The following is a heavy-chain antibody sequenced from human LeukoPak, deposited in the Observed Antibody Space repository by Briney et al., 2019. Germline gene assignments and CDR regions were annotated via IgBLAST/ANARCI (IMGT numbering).Heavy chain of an antibody. Sequence: GGSLRLSCAASGFTFDDYAMHWVRQAPGKGLEWVSGISWNSGSIGYADSVKGRFTISRDNSKNTLYLQMNSLKPEDTAVYYCAKDYYYETSAFPDYWGQGALVTISS. V-gene: IGHV3-9*01. CDR1: GFTFDDYA. CDR3: AKDYYYETSAFPDY. CDR2: ISWNSGSI. J-gene: IGHJ4*02. D-gene: IGHD3-22*01.